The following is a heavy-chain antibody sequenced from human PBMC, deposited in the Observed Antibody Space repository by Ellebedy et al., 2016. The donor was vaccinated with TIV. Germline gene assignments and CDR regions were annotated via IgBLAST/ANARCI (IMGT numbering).Heavy chain of an antibody. CDR3: AREGDSSGHAWVFDC. D-gene: IGHD6-19*01. Sequence: GESLKISXAAAELTFSSSVIHWVRQAPGEKLEWVAGISHDGSSTHYPDSKKGRFTISRDNSKNTVYLQMDGLRAEDTALYFCAREGDSSGHAWVFDCWGQGTLVTVS. V-gene: IGHV3-30*04. CDR1: ELTFSSSV. CDR2: ISHDGSST. J-gene: IGHJ4*02.